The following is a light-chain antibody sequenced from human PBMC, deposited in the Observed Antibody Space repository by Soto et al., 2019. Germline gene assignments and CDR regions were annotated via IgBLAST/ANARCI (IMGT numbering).Light chain of an antibody. V-gene: IGKV3-20*01. CDR3: QQYGRLGDYS. J-gene: IGKJ2*01. CDR2: GAS. CDR1: ESVSSSY. Sequence: EIVLTQSPGTLSLSPGERATLSCRASESVSSSYLAWYQQKPGQAPRLLIYGASSRATGIPDRFSGSGSGTDFTLTISRLEPEDFAVYYCQQYGRLGDYSFGQGTKLEIK.